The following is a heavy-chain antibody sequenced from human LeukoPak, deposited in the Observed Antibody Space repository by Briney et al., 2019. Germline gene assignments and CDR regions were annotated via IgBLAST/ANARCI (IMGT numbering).Heavy chain of an antibody. J-gene: IGHJ6*03. V-gene: IGHV1-46*01. D-gene: IGHD1-26*01. Sequence: ASVKVSCKASGYTFTSYYMHWVRQAPGQGLEWMGIINPSGGSTSYAQKFQGRVTMTRDMSTSTVYMELSRLRSDDTAVYYCARDERSWELLSSSYYYYYMDVWGKGTTVTVSS. CDR2: INPSGGST. CDR3: ARDERSWELLSSSYYYYYMDV. CDR1: GYTFTSYY.